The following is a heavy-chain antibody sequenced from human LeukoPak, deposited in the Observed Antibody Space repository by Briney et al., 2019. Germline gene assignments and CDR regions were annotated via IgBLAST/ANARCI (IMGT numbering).Heavy chain of an antibody. CDR3: ARDHVVDRLVFDY. CDR2: TNQDGSDK. D-gene: IGHD2-15*01. CDR1: GFTFRSHW. Sequence: PGGSLRLSCAAAGFTFRSHWMSWIRQAPGKGLEWVANTNQDGSDKQYVDSVKGRFTISRDNAKNSLYLQMDSLRVEDTGLYYCARDHVVDRLVFDYWGQGALVTVSS. V-gene: IGHV3-7*01. J-gene: IGHJ4*02.